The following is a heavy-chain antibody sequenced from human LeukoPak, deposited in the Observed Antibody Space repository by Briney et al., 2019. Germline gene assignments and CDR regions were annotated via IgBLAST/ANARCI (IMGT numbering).Heavy chain of an antibody. CDR3: ASQEQLVYGMDV. Sequence: ASVTVSCKASGYSFTGYYMHWVRQAPGQGVEWMGWINPNSGGTNYAQKFQGRVTMTRDTYISTAYMELSRLRSDDTAVYYCASQEQLVYGMDVWGQGTTVTVSS. CDR2: INPNSGGT. D-gene: IGHD6-6*01. V-gene: IGHV1-2*02. J-gene: IGHJ6*02. CDR1: GYSFTGYY.